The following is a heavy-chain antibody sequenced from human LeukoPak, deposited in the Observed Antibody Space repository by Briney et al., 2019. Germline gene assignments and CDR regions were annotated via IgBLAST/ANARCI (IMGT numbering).Heavy chain of an antibody. CDR1: GGSISSYY. D-gene: IGHD3-22*01. Sequence: SETLSLTCTVSGGSISSYYWSWIRQPPGKRLEGIGYIYYSGSTNHTPSLKSRVTISVDTSKNQFSLKLSSVTAADTAVYYCARDGYYDSSGFDAFDIWGQGTMVTVSS. J-gene: IGHJ3*02. CDR3: ARDGYYDSSGFDAFDI. CDR2: IYYSGST. V-gene: IGHV4-59*01.